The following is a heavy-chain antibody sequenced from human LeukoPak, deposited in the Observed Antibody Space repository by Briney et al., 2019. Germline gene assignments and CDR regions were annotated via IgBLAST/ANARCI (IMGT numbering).Heavy chain of an antibody. D-gene: IGHD3-10*01. V-gene: IGHV3-23*01. J-gene: IGHJ6*03. CDR1: GFTLSSYA. CDR2: IGASGGST. Sequence: GGSLRLSCAASGFTLSSYAMSWVRQAPGKGLEWVSSIGASGGSTNYADSVKGRFTISRDNSKNTVYLQMNSLRAEDTAVYYCAKVMKGSERLTMVRGVIIKTAGLYYMDVWGKGTTVTVSS. CDR3: AKVMKGSERLTMVRGVIIKTAGLYYMDV.